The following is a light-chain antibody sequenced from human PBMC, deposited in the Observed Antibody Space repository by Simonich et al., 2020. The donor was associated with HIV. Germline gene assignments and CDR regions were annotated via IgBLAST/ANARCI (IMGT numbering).Light chain of an antibody. J-gene: IGKJ4*01. CDR3: QQRSSWPLT. CDR2: DAS. V-gene: IGKV3-11*01. CDR1: QSVGSN. Sequence: EIVLTQSPGSLSLSPGERAALSCRASQSVGSNLAWYQQKQDQAPNLLIYDASNRATGIPARFRGSGSGTDFTLTISSLGPEDFAVYYCQQRSSWPLTFGGGTKVEIK.